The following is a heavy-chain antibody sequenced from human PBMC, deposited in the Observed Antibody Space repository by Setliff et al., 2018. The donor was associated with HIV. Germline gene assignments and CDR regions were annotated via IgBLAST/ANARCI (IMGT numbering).Heavy chain of an antibody. CDR2: VSPYNGHT. J-gene: IGHJ5*02. CDR3: ARWSCGRATCYDSPYNWFEP. Sequence: ASVKVSCKASGYTFTGYYMHWVRQAPGQGLEWMGWVSPYNGHTKYAQRFQGRVTMSTDTSTSTIYMELTSLRSDDTAVYYCARWSCGRATCYDSPYNWFEPWGQGTLVTVSS. D-gene: IGHD2-2*01. V-gene: IGHV1-18*04. CDR1: GYTFTGYY.